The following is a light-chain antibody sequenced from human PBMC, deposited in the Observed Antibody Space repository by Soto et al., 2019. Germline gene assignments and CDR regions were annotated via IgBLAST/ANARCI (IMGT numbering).Light chain of an antibody. CDR1: NSDVGSHNF. Sequence: QSALTQPASVSGSPGQSITISCTGTNSDVGSHNFVSWYQQYPGKAPKLLIYEASKRPSGPSNRFSGSKSGNTASLTISELQAEDEADYYCCSLTNGATWVFCGGTTLTVL. J-gene: IGLJ3*02. CDR3: CSLTNGATWV. CDR2: EAS. V-gene: IGLV2-23*01.